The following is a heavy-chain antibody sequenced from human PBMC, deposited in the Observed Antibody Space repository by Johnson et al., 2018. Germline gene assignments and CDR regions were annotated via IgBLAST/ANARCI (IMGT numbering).Heavy chain of an antibody. CDR1: GFTLSDYY. V-gene: IGHV3-11*01. Sequence: QVQLVESGGALVEPGGSLRLSCAASGFTLSDYYLSWIRQVPGKGLDWVSYRSRAGPIYYGDSVRGRFTISRDNAKNSLYLQMNNLRAEDTAVYFCAAWSGDSRDLEHWGQGTLVTVSS. CDR3: AAWSGDSRDLEH. J-gene: IGHJ1*01. D-gene: IGHD3-3*01. CDR2: RSRAGPI.